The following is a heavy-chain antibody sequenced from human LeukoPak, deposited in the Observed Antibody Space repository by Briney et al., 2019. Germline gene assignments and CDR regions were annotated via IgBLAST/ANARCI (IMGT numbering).Heavy chain of an antibody. CDR2: IWYDGSNK. J-gene: IGHJ4*02. Sequence: GGSLRLSCAPSGFPFSSFGMHWVRQAPGKGLEWVAVIWYDGSNKYYADSVKGRFTISRDNSKNTLFLQMSSLRAEDTALYYCARDGVGATGLEFDYWGQGALVTVSS. CDR1: GFPFSSFG. D-gene: IGHD1-26*01. V-gene: IGHV3-33*01. CDR3: ARDGVGATGLEFDY.